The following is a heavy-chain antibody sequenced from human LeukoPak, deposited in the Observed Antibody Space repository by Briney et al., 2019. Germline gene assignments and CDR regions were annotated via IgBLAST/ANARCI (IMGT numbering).Heavy chain of an antibody. CDR1: GGTFSSYA. J-gene: IGHJ5*02. CDR3: ARDFGGMTTVTTRGKRSYNWFDP. D-gene: IGHD4-17*01. CDR2: IIPIFGTA. V-gene: IGHV1-69*13. Sequence: GASVKVSCKASGGTFSSYAISWVRQAPGQGLEWLGGIIPIFGTANYAQKFQGRVTITADEPTSTAYMELSSPRSDDTAVYYCARDFGGMTTVTTRGKRSYNWFDPWGQGTLVTVSS.